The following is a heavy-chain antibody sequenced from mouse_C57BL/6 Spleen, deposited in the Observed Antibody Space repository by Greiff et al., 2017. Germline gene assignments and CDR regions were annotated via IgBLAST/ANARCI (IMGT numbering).Heavy chain of an antibody. CDR1: GYAFSSSW. J-gene: IGHJ2*01. CDR2: IYPGDGDT. CDR3: ARNYGSDY. V-gene: IGHV1-82*01. Sequence: QVQLQQSGPELVKPGASVKISCKASGYAFSSSWMNWVKQRLGKGLEWIGRIYPGDGDTNYNGKFKGKATLTADKSSSTAYMQLSSLTSEDSAVYFCARNYGSDYWGQGTTLTVSS. D-gene: IGHD1-1*01.